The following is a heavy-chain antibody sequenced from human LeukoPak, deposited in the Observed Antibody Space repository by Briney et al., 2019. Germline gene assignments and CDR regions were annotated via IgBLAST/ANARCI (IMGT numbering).Heavy chain of an antibody. Sequence: PGGSLRLSCAASGFTFSSYWMNWVRQAPGKGLVWVSRINSGGSSASYADSVKGRFTTFRDNAKNTIYLQMNMLSAENTAVYCCARGPWGYYYDSSGSYWGQGTLVTVSS. CDR2: INSGGSSA. V-gene: IGHV3-74*01. J-gene: IGHJ4*02. CDR1: GFTFSSYW. D-gene: IGHD3-22*01. CDR3: ARGPWGYYYDSSGSY.